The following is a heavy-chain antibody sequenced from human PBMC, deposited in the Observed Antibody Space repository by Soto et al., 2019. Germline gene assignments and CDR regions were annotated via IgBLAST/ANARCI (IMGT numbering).Heavy chain of an antibody. D-gene: IGHD6-13*01. CDR3: ARGWIAAAGTPYYYYGMDV. Sequence: ASVKVSCKASGYTFTSYDINWVRQATGQGLEWKGRMNPNRGNTGYAQKFQGRVTMTRNTSISTAYMELSSLRSEDTAVYYCARGWIAAAGTPYYYYGMDVWGQGTTVTVSS. J-gene: IGHJ6*02. CDR2: MNPNRGNT. CDR1: GYTFTSYD. V-gene: IGHV1-8*01.